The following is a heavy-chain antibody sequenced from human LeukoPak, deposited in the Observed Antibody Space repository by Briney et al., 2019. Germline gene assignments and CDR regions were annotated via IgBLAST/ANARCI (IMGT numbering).Heavy chain of an antibody. J-gene: IGHJ4*02. Sequence: ASVKVSCKASGYTFTGYYMHWVRQAPGQGLEWMGWINPNSGGTNYAQQFQGRVTMTRDTSISTAYMELSRLRSDDTAVYYCGRAVDVVLLRGFYFDYWGQGTLVTVSS. D-gene: IGHD3-10*01. CDR3: GRAVDVVLLRGFYFDY. CDR2: INPNSGGT. CDR1: GYTFTGYY. V-gene: IGHV1-2*02.